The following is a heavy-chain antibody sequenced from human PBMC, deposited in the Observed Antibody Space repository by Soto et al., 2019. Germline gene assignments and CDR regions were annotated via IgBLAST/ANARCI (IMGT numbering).Heavy chain of an antibody. J-gene: IGHJ5*02. V-gene: IGHV4-30-2*01. CDR2: IDHSGTF. CDR1: DSSIRAAGYS. Sequence: SETLFLTCNVSDSSIRAAGYSSCWIGQPPPKHVERVGYIDHSGTFLYKPSLKTRLTMSLDRSNNQFSLTLNSVTAADTAVYYCARAQFYSGSGNYHNLMFAPWGQGTQVTVSS. D-gene: IGHD3-10*01. CDR3: ARAQFYSGSGNYHNLMFAP.